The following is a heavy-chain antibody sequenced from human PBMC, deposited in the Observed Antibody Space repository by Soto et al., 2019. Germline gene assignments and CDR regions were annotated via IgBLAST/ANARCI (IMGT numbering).Heavy chain of an antibody. Sequence: QVQLVQSGAEVKKPGSSVKVSCKASGGTLSSYAISWVRQAPGQGLEWMGGIIPIFGTANYAQKFQGRVTITADESTSTAYMELSSLRSEDTAVYYCARGRGYSYRYYYYGMDVWGQGTTVTVSS. CDR2: IIPIFGTA. CDR1: GGTLSSYA. V-gene: IGHV1-69*01. CDR3: ARGRGYSYRYYYYGMDV. J-gene: IGHJ6*02. D-gene: IGHD5-18*01.